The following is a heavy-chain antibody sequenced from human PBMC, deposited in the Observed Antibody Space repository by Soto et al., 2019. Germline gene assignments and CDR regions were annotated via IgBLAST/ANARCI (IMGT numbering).Heavy chain of an antibody. V-gene: IGHV3-23*01. CDR2: ISGSGGSA. J-gene: IGHJ4*02. Sequence: GGSLRLSCAASGFTFSSYAMSWVRQAPGKGLEWVSAISGSGGSAYYADSVKGRFTISRDNSKNTLYLQMNSLRAEDTAVYYCTRILGLHLGGGLASQNFDSWGQGTLVTVSS. D-gene: IGHD3-16*01. CDR1: GFTFSSYA. CDR3: TRILGLHLGGGLASQNFDS.